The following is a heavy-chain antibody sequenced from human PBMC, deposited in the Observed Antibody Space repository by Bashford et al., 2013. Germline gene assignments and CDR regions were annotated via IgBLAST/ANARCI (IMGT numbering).Heavy chain of an antibody. Sequence: GGPVTISCAVVWITSDLWLTGSAGSRQGLEWVAIIWYDGSNARYGDSVKGRFTISRDNSKKVVYLQMDSLRAEDTAMYYYARGSCTSTSCSTNGFDYWGQGTLVTVSS. J-gene: IGHJ4*02. CDR2: IWYDGSNA. V-gene: IGHV3-33*01. D-gene: IGHD2-2*01. CDR1: ITSDLW. CDR3: ARGSCTSTSCSTNGFDY.